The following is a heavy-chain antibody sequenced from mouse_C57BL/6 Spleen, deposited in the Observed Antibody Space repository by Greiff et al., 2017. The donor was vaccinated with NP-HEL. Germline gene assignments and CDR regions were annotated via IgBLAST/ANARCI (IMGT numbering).Heavy chain of an antibody. J-gene: IGHJ3*01. V-gene: IGHV6-3*01. CDR1: GFTFSNYW. Sequence: EVQLQESGGGLVQPGGSMKLSCVASGFTFSNYWMNWVRQSPEKGLEWVAQIRLKSDNYATHYAESVKGRFTISRDDSKSSVYLQMNNLRAEDTGIYYCTGYDGAYWGQGTLVTVSA. CDR2: IRLKSDNYAT. D-gene: IGHD2-3*01. CDR3: TGYDGAY.